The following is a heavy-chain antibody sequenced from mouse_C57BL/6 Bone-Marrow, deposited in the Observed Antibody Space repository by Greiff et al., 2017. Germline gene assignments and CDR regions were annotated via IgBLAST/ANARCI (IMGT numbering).Heavy chain of an antibody. V-gene: IGHV1-15*01. CDR2: IDPETGGT. D-gene: IGHD4-1*01. CDR1: GYTFTDYE. CDR3: TRGGVDWDWYFDV. J-gene: IGHJ1*03. Sequence: QVQLQQSGAELVRPGASVTLSCKASGYTFTDYEMHWVKQTPVHGLEWIGAIDPETGGTAYNQKFKGKAILTADKSSSTAYMELRSLTSEDSAVYYCTRGGVDWDWYFDVWGTGTTVTVSS.